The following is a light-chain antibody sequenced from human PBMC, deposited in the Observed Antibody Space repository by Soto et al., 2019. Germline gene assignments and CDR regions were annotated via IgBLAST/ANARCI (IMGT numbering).Light chain of an antibody. CDR1: QSISSY. J-gene: IGKJ4*01. CDR3: QQGYSTPLT. V-gene: IGKV1-39*01. CDR2: AAS. Sequence: DIQMTQSPSSLSASVGDRVTITCRASQSISSYLHWYQQKPGKAPKLLIYAASNLQSGVPSRFSASGSGTDFTLTLNSLQPEDFATYYCQQGYSTPLTFGGGTKVDIK.